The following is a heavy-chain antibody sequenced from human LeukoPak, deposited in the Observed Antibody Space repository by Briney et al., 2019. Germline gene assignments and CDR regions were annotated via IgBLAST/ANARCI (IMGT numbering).Heavy chain of an antibody. CDR1: GLTFSNAW. CDR3: TTGYCSGGPCYSSFRFDY. Sequence: GESLRLSCAVSGLTFSNAWMSWVRQAPGKGLEWVGRMSSYSDGGTTDYAAPVKGKFTISRDDSKNTLYLQMNSLKTEDTAVYYCTTGYCSGGPCYSSFRFDYWGQGILVPVSS. J-gene: IGHJ4*02. D-gene: IGHD2-15*01. CDR2: MSSYSDGGTT. V-gene: IGHV3-15*01.